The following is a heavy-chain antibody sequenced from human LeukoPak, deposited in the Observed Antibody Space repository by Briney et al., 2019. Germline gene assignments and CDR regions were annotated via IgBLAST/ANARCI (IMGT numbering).Heavy chain of an antibody. CDR3: ARKNDYDSSGYHNWLDP. Sequence: PGGSLRLSCAASGFTFSSYSMNWVRPAPGKGLEWVSYISSSSAMIYYADSVKGRFTISRDNAKNSLYLQMSSLRDEDTAVYYCARKNDYDSSGYHNWLDPWGRGTLVTVSS. J-gene: IGHJ5*02. CDR1: GFTFSSYS. D-gene: IGHD3-22*01. CDR2: ISSSSAMI. V-gene: IGHV3-48*02.